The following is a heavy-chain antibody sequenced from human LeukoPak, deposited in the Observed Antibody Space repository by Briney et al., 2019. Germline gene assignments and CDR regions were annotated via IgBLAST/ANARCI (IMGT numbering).Heavy chain of an antibody. CDR1: GFTFNSYA. CDR3: AKGRGYSGYDLVDY. Sequence: GGSLRLSCAASGFTFNSYAMSWVRQAPGKGLEWVSAISGSGGSTYYADSVKGRFTISRDNSKNTLYLQMNSLRAEDTAVYYCAKGRGYSGYDLVDYWGQGTLVTVSS. CDR2: ISGSGGST. D-gene: IGHD5-12*01. V-gene: IGHV3-23*01. J-gene: IGHJ4*02.